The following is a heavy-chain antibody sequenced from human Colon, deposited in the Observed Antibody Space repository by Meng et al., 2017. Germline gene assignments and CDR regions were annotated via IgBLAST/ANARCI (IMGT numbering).Heavy chain of an antibody. CDR2: IHYSGSR. CDR3: ARFYGSGTFEVYDY. J-gene: IGHJ4*02. V-gene: IGHV4-61*01. D-gene: IGHD3-10*01. CDR1: GGSVSSASYY. Sequence: QVQLQGSGPGLVRPSETLSLTCNVSGGSVSSASYYWSWIRQPPGKGLEWIGLIHYSGSRNYNPSLKSRVTMSVDTSKNQVSLRLTSVTAADTAVYYCARFYGSGTFEVYDYWGQGTLVTVSS.